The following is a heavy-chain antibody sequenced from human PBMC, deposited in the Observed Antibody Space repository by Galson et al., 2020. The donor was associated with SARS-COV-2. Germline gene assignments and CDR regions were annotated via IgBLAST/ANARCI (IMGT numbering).Heavy chain of an antibody. CDR1: GFSLSTSGMC. Sequence: SGPTLVKPTQTLTLTCTFSGFSLSTSGMCVSWIRQPPGKALEWLALIDWDEDKYYSTSLKTRLTISKDTSKNQVVLTMTNMDPVDTATYYCALIPCVGAITYYYYYGMDVWGQVTTVTFSS. CDR2: IDWDEDK. CDR3: ALIPCVGAITYYYYYGMDV. J-gene: IGHJ6*02. D-gene: IGHD1-26*01. V-gene: IGHV2-70*01.